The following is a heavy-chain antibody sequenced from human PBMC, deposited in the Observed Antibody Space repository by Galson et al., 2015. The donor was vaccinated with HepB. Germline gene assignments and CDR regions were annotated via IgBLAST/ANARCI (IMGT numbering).Heavy chain of an antibody. J-gene: IGHJ4*02. CDR1: GFTFDDYA. D-gene: IGHD3-10*01. CDR2: ISWNSGSI. Sequence: SLRLSCAASGFTFDDYAMHWVRQAPGKGLEWVSGISWNSGSIGYADSVKGRFTISRDNAKNSLYLQMNSLRAEDTALYYCAKDMNYYGSGSIIDYWGQGTLVTVSS. V-gene: IGHV3-9*01. CDR3: AKDMNYYGSGSIIDY.